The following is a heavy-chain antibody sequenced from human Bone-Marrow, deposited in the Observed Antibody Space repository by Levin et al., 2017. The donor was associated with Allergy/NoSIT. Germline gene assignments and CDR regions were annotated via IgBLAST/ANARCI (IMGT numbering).Heavy chain of an antibody. Sequence: SGPTLVKPTQTLTLTCTFSGFLLSTSGVGVGGIRQPPGKALEWLALIYWDDDKRYSPSLKSRRTITKDTSKHQVVLTMTNMDPVDTATYYCAHRSSLPSVSGSGGQHPRGWFDPWGQGTLVTVSS. CDR2: IYWDDDK. J-gene: IGHJ5*02. D-gene: IGHD2-15*01. CDR3: AHRSSLPSVSGSGGQHPRGWFDP. CDR1: GFLLSTSGVG. V-gene: IGHV2-5*02.